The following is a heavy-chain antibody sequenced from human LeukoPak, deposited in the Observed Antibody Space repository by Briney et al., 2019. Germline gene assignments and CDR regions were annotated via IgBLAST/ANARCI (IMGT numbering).Heavy chain of an antibody. CDR2: IYYSGST. Sequence: SETLSLTCAVYGGSFSGYYWSWIRQPPGKGLEWIGYIYYSGSTNYNPSLKSRVTISVDTSKNQFSLKLSSVTAADTAVYYCARFYSYGDFDIWGQGTMVTVSS. D-gene: IGHD5-18*01. V-gene: IGHV4-59*01. CDR3: ARFYSYGDFDI. CDR1: GGSFSGYY. J-gene: IGHJ3*02.